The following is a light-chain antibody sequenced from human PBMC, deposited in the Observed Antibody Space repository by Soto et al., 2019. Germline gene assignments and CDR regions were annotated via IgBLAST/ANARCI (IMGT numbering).Light chain of an antibody. J-gene: IGKJ1*01. V-gene: IGKV1-5*03. CDR2: KAS. CDR1: QTISSW. CDR3: QHYNSYSEA. Sequence: DIQMTQSPSTLSGSVGDRVTITCRASQTISSWLAWYQQKPGKAPKLLIYKASTLKSGVPSRFSCSGSGTEFTLTISSLQPDDFATYYCQHYNSYSEAFGQGNKVELK.